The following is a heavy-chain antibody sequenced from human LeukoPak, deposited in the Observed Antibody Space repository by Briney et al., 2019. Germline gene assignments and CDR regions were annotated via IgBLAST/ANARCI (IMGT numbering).Heavy chain of an antibody. CDR3: ARDIVMVTYWFDP. CDR2: INPNSGCT. Sequence: ASLKLSCKASGYTFTGYYMHWVRQAPGQGLEWMGWINPNSGCTNYAQKFQGRVTMTRDTSISTAYMELSRLRSDDTAVYYCARDIVMVTYWFDPWGQGTLVTASS. J-gene: IGHJ5*02. CDR1: GYTFTGYY. D-gene: IGHD5-18*01. V-gene: IGHV1-2*02.